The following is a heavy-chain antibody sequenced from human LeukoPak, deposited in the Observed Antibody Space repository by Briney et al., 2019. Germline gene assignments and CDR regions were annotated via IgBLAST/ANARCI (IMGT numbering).Heavy chain of an antibody. D-gene: IGHD5-12*01. Sequence: GGSLRLPCAASGFTFSSYAMRWVRQAPGKGLEWVAVISYDGSNKYYADSVKGRFTISRDNSKNTLYLQMNSLRAEDTAVYYCARDRLPSGYDAFDIWGQGTMVTVSS. V-gene: IGHV3-30-3*01. J-gene: IGHJ3*02. CDR2: ISYDGSNK. CDR1: GFTFSSYA. CDR3: ARDRLPSGYDAFDI.